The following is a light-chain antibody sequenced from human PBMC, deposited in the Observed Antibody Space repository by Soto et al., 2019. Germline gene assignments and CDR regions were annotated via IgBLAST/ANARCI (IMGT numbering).Light chain of an antibody. Sequence: QSVLTQPPSASGTPGQGVTISWSGSTSNIGSNYVYWYQQLPGTAPKLLIYRNNQRPSGVPDRFSGSKSGTSASLAISGLRSDDEADYFCATWDDSLNGFYVFGTGTKLTVL. V-gene: IGLV1-47*01. J-gene: IGLJ1*01. CDR2: RNN. CDR1: TSNIGSNY. CDR3: ATWDDSLNGFYV.